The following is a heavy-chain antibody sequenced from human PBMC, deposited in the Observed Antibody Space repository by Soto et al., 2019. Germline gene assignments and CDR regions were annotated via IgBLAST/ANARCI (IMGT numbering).Heavy chain of an antibody. CDR1: GGTFSGYA. V-gene: IGHV1-69*06. Sequence: SVKVSCKASGGTFSGYAISWVRQAPGQGLEWMGGIIPIFGTANYAQKFQGRVTITADKSTSTAYMELSSLRSEDTAVYYCARDRWYYDFWSGYYTEAYYYYYGMDVWGQGTTVTVSS. CDR3: ARDRWYYDFWSGYYTEAYYYYYGMDV. J-gene: IGHJ6*02. CDR2: IIPIFGTA. D-gene: IGHD3-3*01.